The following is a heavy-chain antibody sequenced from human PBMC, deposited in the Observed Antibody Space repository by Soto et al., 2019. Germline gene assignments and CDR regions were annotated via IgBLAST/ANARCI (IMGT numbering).Heavy chain of an antibody. D-gene: IGHD3-10*01. V-gene: IGHV1-3*01. CDR1: GYTFTSYA. CDR3: ARDGIKYYYGSGSYYTPPGYFDY. CDR2: INAGNGNT. J-gene: IGHJ4*02. Sequence: ASVKVSCKASGYTFTSYAMHWVRQAPGQRLEWMGWINAGNGNTKYSQKFQGRVTITRDTSASTAYMELSSLRSKDTAVYYCARDGIKYYYGSGSYYTPPGYFDYWGQGTLVTVSS.